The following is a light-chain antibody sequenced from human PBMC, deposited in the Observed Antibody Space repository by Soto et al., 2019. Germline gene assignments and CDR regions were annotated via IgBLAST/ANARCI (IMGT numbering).Light chain of an antibody. CDR3: QQGS. V-gene: IGKV3-11*01. J-gene: IGKJ4*01. CDR2: DAS. Sequence: EIVLTQSPATLSLSPGERATLSCRASQRVSSYLAWYQQKPGQAPRLLIYDASNRATGIPARFSGSGSGTDFTLTISRLEPEDFAVYYCQQGSFGGGTKVEIK. CDR1: QRVSSY.